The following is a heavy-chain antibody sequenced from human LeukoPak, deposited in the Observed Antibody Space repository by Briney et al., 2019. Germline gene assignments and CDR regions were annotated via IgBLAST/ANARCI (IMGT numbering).Heavy chain of an antibody. CDR3: ARGITRGYSYGAYCYYGMDV. CDR1: GGSISSSSYY. D-gene: IGHD5-18*01. Sequence: SETLSLTCTVSGGSISSSSYYWGWIRQPPGKGLEWIGEINHSGSTNYNPSLKSRVTISVDTSKNQFSLKLSSVTAADTAVYYCARGITRGYSYGAYCYYGMDVWGQGTTVTVSS. V-gene: IGHV4-39*07. J-gene: IGHJ6*02. CDR2: INHSGST.